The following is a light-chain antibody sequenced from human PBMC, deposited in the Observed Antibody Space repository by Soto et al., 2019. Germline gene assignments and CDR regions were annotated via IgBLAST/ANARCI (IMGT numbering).Light chain of an antibody. V-gene: IGKV1-39*01. CDR3: QQSYSTPPT. J-gene: IGKJ4*01. CDR1: QSISSY. CDR2: AAS. Sequence: DIQMTQSPSSLSASVGDRVTITCRASQSISSYLNWYQQKPGKAPKLLIYAASSLQSGVPSRFSGSGSGTDFTLTISSLQPEDFATYSCQQSYSTPPTFGGGTKVQIK.